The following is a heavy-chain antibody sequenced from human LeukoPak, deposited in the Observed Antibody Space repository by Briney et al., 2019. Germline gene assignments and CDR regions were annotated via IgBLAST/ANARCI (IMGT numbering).Heavy chain of an antibody. CDR1: GGSISSGGYS. J-gene: IGHJ6*02. V-gene: IGHV4-30-2*01. CDR2: IYHSGST. Sequence: SQTLSLTCAVSGGSISSGGYSWSWIRQPPGKGLEWIGYIYHSGSTYYNPSLKSRVTISVDTSKNQFSLKLSSVTAADTAVYYCARGPIGMDVWGQGTTVTVSS. CDR3: ARGPIGMDV.